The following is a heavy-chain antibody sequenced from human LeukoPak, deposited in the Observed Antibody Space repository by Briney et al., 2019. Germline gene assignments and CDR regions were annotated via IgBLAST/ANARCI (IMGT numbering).Heavy chain of an antibody. CDR2: IYHRGST. J-gene: IGHJ4*02. D-gene: IGHD3-3*01. CDR3: ARDSQDDYDFWSGYDY. V-gene: IGHV4-38-2*02. Sequence: KPSETLSLTCTVSGYFISSGCYWGWIRQPPGKGLEWIDSIYHRGSTYYNPSLRSRVTISVDTSKNQFSLKLRSVTAADTAFYYCARDSQDDYDFWSGYDYWGQGTLVTVSS. CDR1: GYFISSGCY.